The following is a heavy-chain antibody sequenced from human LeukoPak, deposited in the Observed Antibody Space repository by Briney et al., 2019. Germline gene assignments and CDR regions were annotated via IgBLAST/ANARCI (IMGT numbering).Heavy chain of an antibody. J-gene: IGHJ4*02. Sequence: PGGSLRLSCEAYGFTFTTYSMTWVRQAPGRGLEWVSIISSGSSAIFSADALKGRFTISRDDAKNLLYLDMNSLRADDTAVYYCARNDYGDFDYWGQGTLVTVSS. D-gene: IGHD3-16*01. CDR3: ARNDYGDFDY. V-gene: IGHV3-21*04. CDR1: GFTFTTYS. CDR2: ISSGSSAI.